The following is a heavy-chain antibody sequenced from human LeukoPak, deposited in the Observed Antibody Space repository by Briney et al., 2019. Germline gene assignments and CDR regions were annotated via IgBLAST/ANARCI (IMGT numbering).Heavy chain of an antibody. CDR1: GFTFSTYE. V-gene: IGHV3-48*03. Sequence: AGGSLRLSRAASGFTFSTYEMNWVRQAPGKGLEWVSYITSSGSTIYYADAVKGRFTIYRANAKNSLYMQMNSLRAEDTDVYYCGGLGITMIGGVWGEGTTVTISS. D-gene: IGHD3-10*02. J-gene: IGHJ6*04. CDR3: GGLGITMIGGV. CDR2: ITSSGSTI.